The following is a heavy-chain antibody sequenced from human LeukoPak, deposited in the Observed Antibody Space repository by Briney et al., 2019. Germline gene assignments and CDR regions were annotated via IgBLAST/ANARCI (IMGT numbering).Heavy chain of an antibody. CDR2: IIPILGIA. J-gene: IGHJ6*02. D-gene: IGHD6-13*01. CDR1: GGTFSSYA. Sequence: SVKVSCKASGGTFSSYAISWVRQAPGQGLEWMGRIIPILGIANYAQKFQGRVTITADKSTSTAYMELNSLRAEDTAVYYCAKDKYSSSWNGMDVWGQGTTVTVSS. CDR3: AKDKYSSSWNGMDV. V-gene: IGHV1-69*04.